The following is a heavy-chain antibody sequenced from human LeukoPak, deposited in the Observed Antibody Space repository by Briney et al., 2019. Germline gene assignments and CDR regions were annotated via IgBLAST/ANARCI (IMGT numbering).Heavy chain of an antibody. CDR3: AGYGMATIPY. J-gene: IGHJ4*02. Sequence: PGGSLRLSCAASGFTFSSYWMHWVRQVPGKGLVWVSRINSDGSSTSYADSVKGRFTISRDNAKNTLYLRMNSLRAEDTAVYHCAGYGMATIPYWGQGTLVTVSS. V-gene: IGHV3-74*01. D-gene: IGHD5-24*01. CDR1: GFTFSSYW. CDR2: INSDGSST.